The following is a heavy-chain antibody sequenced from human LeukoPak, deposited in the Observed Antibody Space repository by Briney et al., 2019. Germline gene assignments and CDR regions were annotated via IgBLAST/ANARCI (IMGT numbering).Heavy chain of an antibody. V-gene: IGHV3-21*06. CDR3: ARDWGSGWPLLDY. Sequence: GGALRLSCAASGFTFNSYSMNWVRQAPGKGLEWVSSISSSSSYIYCADSMKGRLTISRDNAKNSLYLQMNSLRAEDTAVYYCARDWGSGWPLLDYWGQGTLVTVSS. J-gene: IGHJ4*02. CDR2: ISSSSSYI. D-gene: IGHD6-19*01. CDR1: GFTFNSYS.